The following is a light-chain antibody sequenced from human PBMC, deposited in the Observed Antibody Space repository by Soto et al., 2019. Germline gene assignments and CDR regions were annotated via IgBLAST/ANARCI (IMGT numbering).Light chain of an antibody. CDR3: MQGTHPFT. Sequence: DVVMTQSPLSLPVTLGQPASISCRSSQSLVYSDANTYLNWFHQRPGQSPRRLIYKVSNRDSGVPDRFSGSGSGTDFTLKISRVEAEDVGVYYCMQGTHPFTFGPGTKVDIK. J-gene: IGKJ3*01. V-gene: IGKV2-30*01. CDR1: QSLVYSDANTY. CDR2: KVS.